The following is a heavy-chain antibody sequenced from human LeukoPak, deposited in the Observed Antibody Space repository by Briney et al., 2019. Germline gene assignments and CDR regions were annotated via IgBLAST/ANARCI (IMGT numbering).Heavy chain of an antibody. CDR2: ICYSGST. V-gene: IGHV4-39*01. J-gene: IGHJ4*02. Sequence: SETLSLTCIVSGGAISSSSYYWGWIRQPPGKGLEWIGSICYSGSTYNNPTLKSRVTISVDTAKNQFSLKLSSVTAADTAVYYCATSYDFWSGYYSDYWGQGTLVTVSS. CDR3: ATSYDFWSGYYSDY. CDR1: GGAISSSSYY. D-gene: IGHD3-3*01.